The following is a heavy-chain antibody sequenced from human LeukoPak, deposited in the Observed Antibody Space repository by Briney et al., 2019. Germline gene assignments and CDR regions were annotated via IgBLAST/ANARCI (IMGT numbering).Heavy chain of an antibody. Sequence: GASVKVSCKASGYTFTISGISWVRQAPGQGLEWVGWISAYNGNTNYAQKLQGRVTMTTDTSTSTAYMELRSLRSDDTAVYYCARVLIHYDSSGYTNHDAFDIWGQGTMVTVSS. V-gene: IGHV1-18*01. D-gene: IGHD3-22*01. CDR1: GYTFTISG. J-gene: IGHJ3*02. CDR3: ARVLIHYDSSGYTNHDAFDI. CDR2: ISAYNGNT.